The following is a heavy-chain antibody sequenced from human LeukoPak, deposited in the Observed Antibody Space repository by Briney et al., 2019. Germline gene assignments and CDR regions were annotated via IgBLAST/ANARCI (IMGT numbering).Heavy chain of an antibody. CDR3: AKDEYDFWSGGIDY. J-gene: IGHJ4*02. CDR2: IKSKTDGGTT. V-gene: IGHV3-15*01. Sequence: GGSLRLSCAASGFTFSNAWMSWVRQAPGKGLEWVGRIKSKTDGGTTDYAAPVKGRFTISRDDSKNTLYLQMNSLRAEDTAVYYCAKDEYDFWSGGIDYWGQGTLVTVSS. D-gene: IGHD3-3*01. CDR1: GFTFSNAW.